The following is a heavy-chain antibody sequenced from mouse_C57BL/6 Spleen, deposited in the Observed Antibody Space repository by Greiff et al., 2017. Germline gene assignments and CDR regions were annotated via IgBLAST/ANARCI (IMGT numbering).Heavy chain of an antibody. D-gene: IGHD1-1*01. Sequence: VKLVQSGAELARPGASVKLSCKASGYTFTSYGISWVKQRTGQGLEWIGEIYPRSGNTYYNEKFKGKATLTADKSSSTAYMELRSLTSEDSAVYFCARSAHYYGSSAWFGYWGQGTLVTVSA. J-gene: IGHJ3*01. V-gene: IGHV1-81*01. CDR3: ARSAHYYGSSAWFGY. CDR1: GYTFTSYG. CDR2: IYPRSGNT.